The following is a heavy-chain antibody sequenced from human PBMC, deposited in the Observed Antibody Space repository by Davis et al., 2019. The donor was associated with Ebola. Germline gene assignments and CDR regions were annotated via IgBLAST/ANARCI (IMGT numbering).Heavy chain of an antibody. V-gene: IGHV3-23*01. CDR2: ISGSGGST. J-gene: IGHJ4*02. CDR1: GFTFSSYA. Sequence: GESLKISCAASGFTFSSYAMSWVRQAPGKGLEWVSAISGSGGSTYYADSVKGRFTISRDNSKNTLYLQMNGLRAEDTAVYYCAKDGYYYGSGSYYTTFDYWGQGTLVTVSS. CDR3: AKDGYYYGSGSYYTTFDY. D-gene: IGHD3-10*01.